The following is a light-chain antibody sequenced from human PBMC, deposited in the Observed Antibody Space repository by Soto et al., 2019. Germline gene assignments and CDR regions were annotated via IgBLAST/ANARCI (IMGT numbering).Light chain of an antibody. J-gene: IGKJ4*01. CDR1: QRISSW. CDR2: KAS. Sequence: DIQMTQSPSTLSASVGDRVTITCRASQRISSWLAWYQQKPGKAPKLLIYKASSLESGVPSRFSGSGSGTEFTLTISRLQPDDFATYYCQQSLTFGGGTKVEIK. CDR3: QQSLT. V-gene: IGKV1-5*03.